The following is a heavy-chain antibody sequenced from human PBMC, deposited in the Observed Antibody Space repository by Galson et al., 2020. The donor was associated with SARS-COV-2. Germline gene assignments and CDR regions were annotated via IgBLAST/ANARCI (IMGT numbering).Heavy chain of an antibody. D-gene: IGHD3-16*01. V-gene: IGHV3-30*03. Sequence: GESLKISCAASGFTFSSYGMHWVRQAPGKGLEWVAVISYDGSNKYYADSVKGRFTISRDNSKNTLYLQMNSLRAEDTAVYYCARTVGGGYYYGMDVWGQGTTVTVSS. CDR2: ISYDGSNK. J-gene: IGHJ6*02. CDR3: ARTVGGGYYYGMDV. CDR1: GFTFSSYG.